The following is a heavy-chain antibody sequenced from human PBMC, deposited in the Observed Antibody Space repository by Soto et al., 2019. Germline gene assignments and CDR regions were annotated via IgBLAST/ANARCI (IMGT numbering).Heavy chain of an antibody. CDR2: ISGSGGST. Sequence: PGGSLRLSCAASGFTFTSYAMSWVPQAPGKGLEWVPAISGSGGSTYYADSVKGRFTISRDNSKNTLYLQMNSLRAEDTAVYYCAKDGGYCRAGSCPYYYYYYGMDVWVQGTTVTVSS. V-gene: IGHV3-23*01. D-gene: IGHD2-15*01. CDR3: AKDGGYCRAGSCPYYYYYYGMDV. CDR1: GFTFTSYA. J-gene: IGHJ6*02.